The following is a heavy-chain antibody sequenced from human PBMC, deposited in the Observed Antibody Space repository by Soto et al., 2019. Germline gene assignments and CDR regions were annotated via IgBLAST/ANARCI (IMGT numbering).Heavy chain of an antibody. J-gene: IGHJ4*02. CDR1: GYTFTSYA. CDR3: ARDDDYDILTGYYGAFDY. Sequence: GASVEVSCTASGYTFTSYARHWVRQAPGQRLEWMGWINAGNGNTKYSQKFQGRVTITRDTSASTAYMELSSLRSEDTAVYYCARDDDYDILTGYYGAFDYWGQGTLVTVSS. V-gene: IGHV1-3*01. CDR2: INAGNGNT. D-gene: IGHD3-9*01.